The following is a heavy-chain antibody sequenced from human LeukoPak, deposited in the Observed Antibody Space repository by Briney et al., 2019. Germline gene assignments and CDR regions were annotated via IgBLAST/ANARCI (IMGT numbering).Heavy chain of an antibody. V-gene: IGHV1-2*04. D-gene: IGHD5-24*01. J-gene: IGHJ4*02. CDR2: INPNSGGT. CDR1: GYTFTGYY. Sequence: GALVKVSCKASGYTFTGYYMHWVRQAPGQGLEWMGWINPNSGGTNYAQKFQGWVTMTRDTSISTAYMELSRLRSDDTAVYYCARGLPRRDGYNYDCWGQGTLVTVSS. CDR3: ARGLPRRDGYNYDC.